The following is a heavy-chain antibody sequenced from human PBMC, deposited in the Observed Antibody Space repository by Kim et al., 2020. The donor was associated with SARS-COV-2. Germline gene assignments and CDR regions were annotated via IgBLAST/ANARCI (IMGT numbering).Heavy chain of an antibody. CDR3: AKDKRGTDYYGSGLYRDY. V-gene: IGHV3-43D*03. CDR2: ISWDGGSI. Sequence: GGSLRLSCAASGFTFGDYAMHWVRQAPGKGLEWVSGISWDGGSICYADSVKGRFTISRDNTKNSLYLQMNSLRAEDTALYYCAKDKRGTDYYGSGLYRDYGGRGTLVSVSS. CDR1: GFTFGDYA. J-gene: IGHJ4*02. D-gene: IGHD3-10*01.